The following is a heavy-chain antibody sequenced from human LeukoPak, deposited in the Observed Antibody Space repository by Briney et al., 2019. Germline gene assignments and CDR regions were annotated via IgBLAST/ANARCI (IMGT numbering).Heavy chain of an antibody. D-gene: IGHD6-13*01. CDR3: ARVGVRYSSSWNWFDP. J-gene: IGHJ5*02. V-gene: IGHV3-64*01. CDR2: ISSNGGST. CDR1: GFTFSSYA. Sequence: GGSLRLSCAASGFTFSSYAMHWVRQAPGKGLEYVSAISSNGGSTYYANSVKGRFTISRDNSKNTLYLQMGSLRAEDMAVYYCARVGVRYSSSWNWFDPWGQGTLVTVSS.